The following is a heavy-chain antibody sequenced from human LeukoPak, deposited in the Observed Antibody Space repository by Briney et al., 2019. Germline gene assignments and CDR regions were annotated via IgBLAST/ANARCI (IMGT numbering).Heavy chain of an antibody. V-gene: IGHV3-23*01. J-gene: IGHJ4*02. CDR1: GFTFSSYA. D-gene: IGHD2-2*01. CDR3: AKGEIVPGRRYFDY. Sequence: GGSLRLSCAASGFTFSSYAMSWVRQAPGKGLEWVSAISGSGGSTYYADSVKGRFTISRDNSKDTLYLQMNSLRAEDTAVYYCAKGEIVPGRRYFDYWGQGTLVTVSS. CDR2: ISGSGGST.